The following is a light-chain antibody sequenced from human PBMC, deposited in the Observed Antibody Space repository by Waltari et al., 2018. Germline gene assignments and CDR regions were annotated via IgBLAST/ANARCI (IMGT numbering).Light chain of an antibody. CDR1: NIGRKH. J-gene: IGLJ2*01. V-gene: IGLV3-21*04. CDR2: HDS. CDR3: QVWDNDTDQVV. Sequence: SSVLTQPPSVSVAPGKTATITCGGNNIGRKHVHRYQQRPGQAPTPVIYHDSDRPSGIPERFSGSNSGNTATLTIRRVEAGDEADYYCQVWDNDTDQVVFGGGTKLTVL.